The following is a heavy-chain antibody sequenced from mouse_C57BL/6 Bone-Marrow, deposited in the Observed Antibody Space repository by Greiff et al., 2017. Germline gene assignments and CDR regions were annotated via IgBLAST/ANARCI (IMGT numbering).Heavy chain of an antibody. J-gene: IGHJ2*01. D-gene: IGHD2-4*01. CDR2: IDPSDSNN. CDR3: ASDYDYAFYFDY. V-gene: IGHV1-59*01. Sequence: QVQLQQPGAELVRPGTSVKLSCLASGYTFTNYWMNWVQQRPGQGLEWIGVIDPSDSNNKYNQQFTGKATLTVDTYSRTAYMQLSSLTSEDSAVYYCASDYDYAFYFDYWGQGTTLTVSS. CDR1: GYTFTNYW.